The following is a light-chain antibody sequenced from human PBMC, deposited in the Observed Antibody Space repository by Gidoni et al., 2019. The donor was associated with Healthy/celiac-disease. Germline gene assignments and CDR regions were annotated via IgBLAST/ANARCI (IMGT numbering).Light chain of an antibody. J-gene: IGKJ4*01. CDR3: QQYNSYST. Sequence: DIQMPQSPSTLSASVGDRVTITCRASQSISSWLAWYQQKPGKAPKLLIYKASSLESGVPSRFSGSGSGTEFTLTISSLQPDDFATYYCQQYNSYSTFGGXTKVEIK. V-gene: IGKV1-5*03. CDR2: KAS. CDR1: QSISSW.